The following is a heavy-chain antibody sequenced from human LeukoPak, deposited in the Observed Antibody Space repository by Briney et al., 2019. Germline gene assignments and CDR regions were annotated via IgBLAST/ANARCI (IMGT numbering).Heavy chain of an antibody. CDR3: ARGYCTSSSCYNDY. D-gene: IGHD2-2*02. Sequence: GSLILSCAASGFTFSSYSMNWVRQAPGKGLEWVSSISSGSSYIYYADSVKGRLTISRDNSKNTLYLQMNSLRAEDTAVYSCARGYCTSSSCYNDYWGQGTLVTVSS. J-gene: IGHJ4*02. CDR1: GFTFSSYS. CDR2: ISSGSSYI. V-gene: IGHV3-21*06.